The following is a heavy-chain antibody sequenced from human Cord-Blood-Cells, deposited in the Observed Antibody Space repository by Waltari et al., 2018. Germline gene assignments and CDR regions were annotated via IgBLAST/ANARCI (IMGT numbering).Heavy chain of an antibody. CDR3: ARAGGYSYGHYYYYGMDV. V-gene: IGHV1-69*12. CDR2: IIPIFGTA. D-gene: IGHD5-18*01. J-gene: IGHJ6*02. CDR1: GGTFSSYA. Sequence: QVQLVQSGAEVKKPGSSVKVSCKASGGTFSSYAISWVRQAPGQGLEWMGGIIPIFGTANYAKKFQGRGTITADESTSTAYMELSSLRSEDTAVYYCARAGGYSYGHYYYYGMDVWGQGTTVTVSS.